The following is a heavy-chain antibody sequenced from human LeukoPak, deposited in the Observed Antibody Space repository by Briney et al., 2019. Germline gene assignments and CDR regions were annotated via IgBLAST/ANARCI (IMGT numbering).Heavy chain of an antibody. CDR2: IRHDGSEK. J-gene: IGHJ4*02. Sequence: GSLRLSCAASGFTFSSYWMSWVRQAPGKGLEWVANIRHDGSEKYYVDSVKGRFTISRDNAKDSLYQQMNSLRVEDTAVYYCARGGSRQYNFWGQGTLVTVSS. CDR3: ARGGSRQYNF. CDR1: GFTFSSYW. V-gene: IGHV3-7*01. D-gene: IGHD5-18*01.